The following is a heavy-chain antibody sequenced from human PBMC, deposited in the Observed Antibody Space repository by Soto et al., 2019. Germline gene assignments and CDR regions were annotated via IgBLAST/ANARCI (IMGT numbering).Heavy chain of an antibody. D-gene: IGHD3-10*01. CDR2: IKQDGSEK. CDR3: ARDHTMVRGVIRY. V-gene: IGHV3-7*05. J-gene: IGHJ4*02. Sequence: GGSLRLSCAASGFTFSSYWMSWVRQAPGKGLEWVANIKQDGSEKYYVDSVKGRFTISRDNAKNSLYLQMNSLRAEDTAVYYCARDHTMVRGVIRYWVQGTLVTVSS. CDR1: GFTFSSYW.